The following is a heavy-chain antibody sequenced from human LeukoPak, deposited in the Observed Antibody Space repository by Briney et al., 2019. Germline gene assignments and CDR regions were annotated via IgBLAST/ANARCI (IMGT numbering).Heavy chain of an antibody. CDR3: ARRDRTYYYYMDV. CDR2: INHSGST. Sequence: SETLSFTCAVYGGSFSGYYWSWIRQPPGKGLEWIGEINHSGSTNYNPSLKSRVTISVDTSKNQFSLKLSSVTAADTAVYYCARRDRTYYYYMDVWGKGTTVTVSS. J-gene: IGHJ6*03. CDR1: GGSFSGYY. V-gene: IGHV4-34*01. D-gene: IGHD5-24*01.